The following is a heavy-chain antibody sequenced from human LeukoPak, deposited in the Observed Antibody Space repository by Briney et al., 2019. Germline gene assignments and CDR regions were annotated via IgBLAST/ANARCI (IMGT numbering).Heavy chain of an antibody. Sequence: GGSLRLSCAASGFAFSSDTMSWGRQAPRKGLEWVSAISSSGGSTYYADSVKVRFTIHRNNSKTTLYLRMTLLRARAPAVDYGARSTAAAAYLDYWGQGTLVTVSS. CDR2: ISSSGGST. CDR1: GFAFSSDT. D-gene: IGHD6-13*01. V-gene: IGHV3-23*01. CDR3: ARSTAAAAYLDY. J-gene: IGHJ4*02.